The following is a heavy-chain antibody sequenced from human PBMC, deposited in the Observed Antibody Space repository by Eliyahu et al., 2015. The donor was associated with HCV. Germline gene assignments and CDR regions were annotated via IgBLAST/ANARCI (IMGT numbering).Heavy chain of an antibody. V-gene: IGHV3-9*01. D-gene: IGHD2-15*01. CDR2: ISWNSGSI. J-gene: IGHJ6*03. CDR3: AKDRVVVAARYYYYYYMDV. Sequence: EVQLVESGGGLVQPGRSLRLSCAASGFTFXDXXXXWVRQAPGKGLEWVSGISWNSGSIGYADSVKGRFTISRDNAKNSLYLQMNSLRAEDTALYYCAKDRVVVAARYYYYYYMDVWGKGTTVTVSS. CDR1: GFTFXDXX.